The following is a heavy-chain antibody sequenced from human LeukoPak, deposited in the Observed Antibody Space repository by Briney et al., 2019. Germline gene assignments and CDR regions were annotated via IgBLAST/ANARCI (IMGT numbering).Heavy chain of an antibody. J-gene: IGHJ6*04. D-gene: IGHD3-10*02. V-gene: IGHV3-48*03. CDR2: ISSSGSTI. Sequence: GGSLRLSCAASGFTFSSYEMNWVRQAPGKGLEWVSYISSSGSTIYYADSGKGRFTISRDNAKNSLYLQMNSLRAEDTAVYYCAERGITMIGGVWGKGTTVTISS. CDR3: AERGITMIGGV. CDR1: GFTFSSYE.